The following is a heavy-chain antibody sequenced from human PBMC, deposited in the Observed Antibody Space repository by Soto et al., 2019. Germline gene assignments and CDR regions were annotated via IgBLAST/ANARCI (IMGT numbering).Heavy chain of an antibody. D-gene: IGHD4-17*01. V-gene: IGHV4-34*01. CDR1: GGSFSGYY. J-gene: IGHJ4*02. Sequence: SETLSLTCAVYGGSFSGYYWSWVRQPPGKGLEWIGEINHSGSTNYNPSLKSRVTISVDTSKNQFSLKLSSVTAADTAVYYCARGSPLTTVVTFDYWGQGTLVTVCS. CDR2: INHSGST. CDR3: ARGSPLTTVVTFDY.